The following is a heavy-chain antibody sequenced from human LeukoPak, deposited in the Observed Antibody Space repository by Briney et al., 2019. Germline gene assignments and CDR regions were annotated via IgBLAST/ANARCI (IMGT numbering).Heavy chain of an antibody. V-gene: IGHV4-59*01. D-gene: IGHD3-10*01. CDR1: GGSISSYY. J-gene: IGHJ3*02. Sequence: PSETLSLTCTVSGGSISSYYWSWIRQPPGXGLEWIGYIYYSGSTNYNPSLKSRVTISVDTSKNQFSLKLSSVTAADTAVYYCARGTLLWFGGDAFDIWGQGTMVTVSS. CDR3: ARGTLLWFGGDAFDI. CDR2: IYYSGST.